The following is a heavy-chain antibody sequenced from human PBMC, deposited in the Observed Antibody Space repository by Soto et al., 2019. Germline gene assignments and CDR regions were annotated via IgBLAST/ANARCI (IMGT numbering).Heavy chain of an antibody. D-gene: IGHD5-18*01. CDR2: ISGSGGST. Sequence: EVQLLESGGGLVQPGGSLRLSCAASGFTFSSYAMSWVRQAPGKGLEWVSAISGSGGSTYYADSVKGRFTISRVNSKNTLYLQMNSLRAEDTAVYYCAKQIPASYSRYYYYGMDVWGQGTTVTVSS. J-gene: IGHJ6*02. CDR3: AKQIPASYSRYYYYGMDV. V-gene: IGHV3-23*01. CDR1: GFTFSSYA.